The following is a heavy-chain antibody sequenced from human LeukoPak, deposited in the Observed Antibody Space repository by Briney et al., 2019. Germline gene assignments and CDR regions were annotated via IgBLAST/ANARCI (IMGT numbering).Heavy chain of an antibody. V-gene: IGHV3-48*01. CDR1: DSAFSRLW. J-gene: IGHJ4*02. CDR2: ISSSSSTI. Sequence: PGGSLRLSCQVSDSAFSRLWMNWVRQAPGKGLEWVSYISSSSSTIYYADSVKGRFTISRDNSKNTLYLQMNSLRAEDTAVYYCAKGYFYGDSPEPNFDYWGQGTLVTVSS. D-gene: IGHD4-17*01. CDR3: AKGYFYGDSPEPNFDY.